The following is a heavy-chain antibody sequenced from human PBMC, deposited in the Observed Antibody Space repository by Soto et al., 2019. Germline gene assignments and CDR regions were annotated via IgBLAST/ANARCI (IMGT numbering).Heavy chain of an antibody. CDR2: INYDGYS. CDR1: GGSITNYY. D-gene: IGHD3-10*01. Sequence: QVQLQESRPGLVKPSETLSLTCTVSGGSITNYYCSWFRQPPGKGLEWIGYINYDGYSAYNLSLKRRVTLSMDTSKTQSSLMLESVTATDTAVYYCARHGFGPLHGLVDVWGQGTTVIVSS. V-gene: IGHV4-59*08. J-gene: IGHJ6*02. CDR3: ARHGFGPLHGLVDV.